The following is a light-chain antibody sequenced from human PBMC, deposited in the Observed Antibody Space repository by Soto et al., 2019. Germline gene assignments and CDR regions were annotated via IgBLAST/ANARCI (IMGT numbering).Light chain of an antibody. Sequence: DIPMTQSPSSLSASVGDRVTITCRASQSISSYLNWYQQKPGKAPKLLIYAASSLQSGVPSRFSGSGSGTDFTLTISSLQPEDFATYFCQQNYITPLTFGGGTKVEI. CDR3: QQNYITPLT. V-gene: IGKV1-39*01. J-gene: IGKJ4*01. CDR1: QSISSY. CDR2: AAS.